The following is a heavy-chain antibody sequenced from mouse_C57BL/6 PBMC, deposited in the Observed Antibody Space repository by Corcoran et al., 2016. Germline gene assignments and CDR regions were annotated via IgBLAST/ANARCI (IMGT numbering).Heavy chain of an antibody. J-gene: IGHJ3*01. CDR2: IYPGSGNT. V-gene: IGHV1-76*01. D-gene: IGHD2-4*01. CDR1: GYTFTDYY. Sequence: QVQLKQSGAELVRPGASVKLSCKASGYTFTDYYINWVKQRPGQGLEWIARIYPGSGNTYYNEKFKGKATLTAEKSSSTAYMQLSSLTSEDSAVDVCSSGDYDGFAYWGQGTLVTVSA. CDR3: SSGDYDGFAY.